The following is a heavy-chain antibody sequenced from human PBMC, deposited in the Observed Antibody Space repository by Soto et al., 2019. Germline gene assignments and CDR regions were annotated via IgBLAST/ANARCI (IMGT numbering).Heavy chain of an antibody. V-gene: IGHV3-30-3*01. Sequence: QVQLVESGGGVVQPGRSLRLSCAASGFTFSSYAMHWVRQAPGKGLEWVAVISYDGSNKYYADSVKGRFTISRDNSKNTLYLQMNSLRAEDTAVYYCARDSDLAAAVQGSDYFQHWGQGTLVTVSS. J-gene: IGHJ1*01. CDR2: ISYDGSNK. CDR3: ARDSDLAAAVQGSDYFQH. D-gene: IGHD6-13*01. CDR1: GFTFSSYA.